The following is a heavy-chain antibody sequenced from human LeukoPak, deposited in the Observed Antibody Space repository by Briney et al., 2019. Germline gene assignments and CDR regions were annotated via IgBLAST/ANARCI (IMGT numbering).Heavy chain of an antibody. CDR1: GGSISSGGYY. CDR2: IYYSGST. Sequence: SQTLSLTCTVSGGSISSGGYYWSWIRQHPGTGLEWIGYIYYSGSTYYNPSLKIRVTISVDTSKNQFSLKLSSVTAADTAVYYCARVGHENYYDFWSGYRYYFDYWGQGTLVTVSS. V-gene: IGHV4-31*03. J-gene: IGHJ4*02. CDR3: ARVGHENYYDFWSGYRYYFDY. D-gene: IGHD3-3*01.